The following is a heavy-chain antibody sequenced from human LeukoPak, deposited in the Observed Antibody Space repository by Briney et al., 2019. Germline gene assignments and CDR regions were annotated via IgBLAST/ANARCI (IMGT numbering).Heavy chain of an antibody. D-gene: IGHD2-15*01. CDR1: GEPFGGYY. CDR2: INHSGST. J-gene: IGHJ6*03. V-gene: IGHV4-34*01. Sequence: SETLSLTCAVYGEPFGGYYWRWIRQPPGKGLEWIGEINHSGSTNYYPSLKSRVTISVDTSKNQFSLKLSSVTAADTAVYYCARGRCSGGSCYWHYYYMDVWGKGTTVTVSS. CDR3: ARGRCSGGSCYWHYYYMDV.